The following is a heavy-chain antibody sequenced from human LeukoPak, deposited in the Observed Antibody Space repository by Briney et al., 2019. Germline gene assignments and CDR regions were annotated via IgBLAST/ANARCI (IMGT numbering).Heavy chain of an antibody. CDR1: GFTFSSYA. CDR3: AKDPARYFDWLLQAEYFQH. CDR2: ISGSGGST. V-gene: IGHV3-23*01. J-gene: IGHJ1*01. D-gene: IGHD3-9*01. Sequence: TGGSLRLSCAASGFTFSSYAMSWVRQAPGKGLEWVSAISGSGGSTYYADSVKGRFTISRDNSKNTLYLQMNSLRAEDTAVYYCAKDPARYFDWLLQAEYFQHWGQGTRVTVSS.